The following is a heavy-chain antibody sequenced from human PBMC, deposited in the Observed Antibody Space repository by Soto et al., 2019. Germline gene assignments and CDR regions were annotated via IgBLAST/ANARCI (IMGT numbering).Heavy chain of an antibody. D-gene: IGHD1-1*01. CDR3: ARCNWDFDY. CDR1: GFTLSPYG. V-gene: IGHV1-18*01. J-gene: IGHJ4*02. Sequence: ASMKGSLKGSGFTLSPYGINRVRQAPGQGLEWMGWISAYNGNTNYAQKLQGRVTMTTDTSTSTAYMELRSLRSDDTAVYYCARCNWDFDYWGQGTLVTVSS. CDR2: ISAYNGNT.